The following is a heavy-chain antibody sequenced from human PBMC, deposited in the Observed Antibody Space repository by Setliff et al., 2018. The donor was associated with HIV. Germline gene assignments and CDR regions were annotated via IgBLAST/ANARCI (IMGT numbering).Heavy chain of an antibody. V-gene: IGHV4-39*07. CDR2: TYYSGSV. D-gene: IGHD1-26*01. CDR1: GGSIIYTSYY. CDR3: AKSIVGGTTHAFDL. Sequence: PSETLSLTCTVSGGSIIYTSYYWGWIRQPPGKGLEWIGSTYYSGSVYYNPSLKSRVTISVDTTKNQFSLKVKSVTAADTAVYYCAKSIVGGTTHAFDLWGQGTMVTVS. J-gene: IGHJ3*01.